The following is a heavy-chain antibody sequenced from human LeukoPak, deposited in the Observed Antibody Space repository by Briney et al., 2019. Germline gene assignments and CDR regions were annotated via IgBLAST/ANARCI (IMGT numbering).Heavy chain of an antibody. CDR1: GFTVSSNY. Sequence: GGSLRLSCAASGFTVSSNYMSWVRQAPGKGLKWVSVICSGGSTYYADSVKGRFTISRDNSKNTLYLQMNSLRAEDTAVYYCAKSYSSGYYSAGYWGQGTLVTVSS. CDR3: AKSYSSGYYSAGY. CDR2: ICSGGST. V-gene: IGHV3-53*01. D-gene: IGHD3-22*01. J-gene: IGHJ4*02.